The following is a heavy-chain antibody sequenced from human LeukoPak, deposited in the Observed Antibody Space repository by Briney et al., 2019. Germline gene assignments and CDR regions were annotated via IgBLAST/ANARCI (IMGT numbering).Heavy chain of an antibody. J-gene: IGHJ4*02. V-gene: IGHV4-39*01. CDR3: ARGRTDYFDY. D-gene: IGHD1-26*01. CDR2: IYYTGTT. CDR1: GDSISSSSYY. Sequence: SDTLSLTCTVSGDSISSSSYYWGWVRQTPGTGLEWIGSIYYTGTTNYNPSLESRLTISVDTSKNQFSLKLSSVTAADTVVYYCARGRTDYFDYWGQGTLVTVSS.